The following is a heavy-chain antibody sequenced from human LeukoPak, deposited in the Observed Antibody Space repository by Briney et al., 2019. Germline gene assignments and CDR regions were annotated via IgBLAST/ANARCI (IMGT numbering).Heavy chain of an antibody. V-gene: IGHV3-13*01. J-gene: IGHJ4*02. CDR3: ARGGHNYYDSSGCRLPLDY. CDR1: GFTFSSYD. Sequence: PGGSLRLSCAASGFTFSSYDMHWVRQATGKGLEWVSAIGTAGDTYYPGSVKGRFTISRENAKNSLYLQMNSLRAGDTAVYYCARGGHNYYDSSGCRLPLDYWGQGTLVTVSS. D-gene: IGHD3-22*01. CDR2: IGTAGDT.